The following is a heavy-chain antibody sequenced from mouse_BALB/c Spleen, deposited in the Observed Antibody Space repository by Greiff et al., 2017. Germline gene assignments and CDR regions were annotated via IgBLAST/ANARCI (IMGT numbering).Heavy chain of an antibody. D-gene: IGHD1-1*01. J-gene: IGHJ4*01. V-gene: IGHV2-9*02. CDR1: GFSLTSYG. CDR3: AREHYGSSYYAMDY. Sequence: VQLQQSGPGLVAPSQSLSITCTVSGFSLTSYGVHWVRQPPGKGLEWLGVIWAGGSTNYNSALMSRLSISKDNSKSQVFLKMNSLQTDDTAMYYCAREHYGSSYYAMDYWGQGTSVTVSS. CDR2: IWAGGST.